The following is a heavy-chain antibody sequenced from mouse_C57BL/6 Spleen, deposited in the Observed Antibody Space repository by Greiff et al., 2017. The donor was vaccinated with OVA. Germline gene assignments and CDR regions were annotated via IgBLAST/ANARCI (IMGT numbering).Heavy chain of an antibody. J-gene: IGHJ4*01. Sequence: VHLVESGPELVKPGASVKISCKASGYAFSSSWMNWVKQRPGKGLEWIGRIYPGDGDTNYNGKFKGKATLTADKSSSTAYMQLSSLTSEDSAVYFCARLPDYYGSSFLYAMDYWGQGTSVTVSS. CDR1: GYAFSSSW. CDR3: ARLPDYYGSSFLYAMDY. D-gene: IGHD1-1*01. V-gene: IGHV1-82*01. CDR2: IYPGDGDT.